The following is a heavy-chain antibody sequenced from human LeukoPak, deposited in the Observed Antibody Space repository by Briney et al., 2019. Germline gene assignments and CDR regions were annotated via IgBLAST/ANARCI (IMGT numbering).Heavy chain of an antibody. D-gene: IGHD2-21*01. Sequence: PGGSLRLSCAASGFTFDDYAMHWVRQAPGKGLEWVSGISWNSGSIAYADSVKGRFTISRDNAKNSLYLQMNSLRAEDTAVYYCAINGCYRGVCDFDIWGQGTMVTVSS. J-gene: IGHJ3*02. CDR3: AINGCYRGVCDFDI. CDR2: ISWNSGSI. CDR1: GFTFDDYA. V-gene: IGHV3-9*01.